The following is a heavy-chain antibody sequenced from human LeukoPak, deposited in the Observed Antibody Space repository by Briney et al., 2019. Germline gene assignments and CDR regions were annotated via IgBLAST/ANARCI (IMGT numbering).Heavy chain of an antibody. CDR1: GGSFSGYY. V-gene: IGHV4-34*01. Sequence: PSETLSLTRVVYGGSFSGYYWSWIRQPPGKGLEWIGEINHSGSTNYNPSLKSRVTISIDTSKNQFSLKLSSVTAADTAVYYCARSKASGAFNWFDPWGQGTLVTVSS. D-gene: IGHD3-10*01. CDR2: INHSGST. J-gene: IGHJ5*02. CDR3: ARSKASGAFNWFDP.